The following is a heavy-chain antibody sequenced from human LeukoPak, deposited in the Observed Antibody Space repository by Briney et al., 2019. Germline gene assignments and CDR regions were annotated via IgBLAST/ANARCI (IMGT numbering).Heavy chain of an antibody. CDR3: AKPADRHGGIAGAFDI. J-gene: IGHJ3*02. V-gene: IGHV3-66*04. D-gene: IGHD4-23*01. Sequence: GGSLRLSCAASGFIVSNNYMSWVRRAPGKGLEWVSAMYSGGNTYYADSVKGRFTISRDNSKNTLYLQMNSLRAEDTAVYYCAKPADRHGGIAGAFDIWGQGTMVTVSS. CDR1: GFIVSNNY. CDR2: MYSGGNT.